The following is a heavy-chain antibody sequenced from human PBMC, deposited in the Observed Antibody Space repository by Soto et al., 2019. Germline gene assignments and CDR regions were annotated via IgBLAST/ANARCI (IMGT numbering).Heavy chain of an antibody. CDR3: ARHYSSGSRNWFDP. D-gene: IGHD6-19*01. Sequence: SETLSLTCIVSGGSINSSSYFWGWVRQPPGKGLEWIGSIYYSGSTYYNPSLRSRVAISVDTSKNQFSLKLSSVTAADTAVFYCARHYSSGSRNWFDPWGQGTLVTVSS. CDR2: IYYSGST. V-gene: IGHV4-39*01. J-gene: IGHJ5*02. CDR1: GGSINSSSYF.